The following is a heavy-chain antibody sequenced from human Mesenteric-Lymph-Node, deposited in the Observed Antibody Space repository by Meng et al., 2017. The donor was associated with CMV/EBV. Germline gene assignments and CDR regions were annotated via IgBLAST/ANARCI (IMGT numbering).Heavy chain of an antibody. V-gene: IGHV1-69*10. D-gene: IGHD1-26*01. CDR3: ARDQRLLSVDP. CDR2: IIPILGIA. CDR1: GGTFSRYA. J-gene: IGHJ5*02. Sequence: SCKASGGTFSRYAISWVRQAPGQELEWMGGIIPILGIANYAQKFQGRVTITADKSTSTAYMELSSLTSDDTAVYYCARDQRLLSVDPWGQGTLVTVSS.